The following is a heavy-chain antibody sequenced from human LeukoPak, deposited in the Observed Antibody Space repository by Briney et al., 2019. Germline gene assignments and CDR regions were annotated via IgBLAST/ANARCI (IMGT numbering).Heavy chain of an antibody. Sequence: NPSQTLSLTCAVSGGSISSGGYSWSWIRQPPGKGLEWIGYIYHSGSTYYNPSLKSRVTISVDRSKNQFSLKLSSVTAADTAVYYCARDSSGWYRNGNSDFLSWFDPWGQGALVTVSS. J-gene: IGHJ5*02. D-gene: IGHD6-19*01. CDR2: IYHSGST. CDR3: ARDSSGWYRNGNSDFLSWFDP. V-gene: IGHV4-30-2*01. CDR1: GGSISSGGYS.